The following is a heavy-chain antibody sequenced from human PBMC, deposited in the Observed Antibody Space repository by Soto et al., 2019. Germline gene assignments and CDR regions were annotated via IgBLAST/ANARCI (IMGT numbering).Heavy chain of an antibody. CDR3: ARRDGAYYYDSSGYYGY. Sequence: SVKVSCKASGGTFSSYAISWVRQAPGQGLEWMGGIIPIFGTANYAQKFQGRVTITADESTSTAYMELSSLRSEDTAVYYCARRDGAYYYDSSGYYGYWGQGTLVTVSS. CDR1: GGTFSSYA. D-gene: IGHD3-22*01. V-gene: IGHV1-69*13. CDR2: IIPIFGTA. J-gene: IGHJ4*02.